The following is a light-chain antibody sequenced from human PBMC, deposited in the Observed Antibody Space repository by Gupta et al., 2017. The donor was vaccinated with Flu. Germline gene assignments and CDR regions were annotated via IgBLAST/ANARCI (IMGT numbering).Light chain of an antibody. CDR1: QSISSW. CDR3: QQENSSPRT. V-gene: IGKV1-5*03. Sequence: DIQMTQSPSTLSASVGDRVTITCRASQSISSWLAWYQQKPGKAPKVLIYKASSLESGVPSRFSGSGSGTXFTLTIXSLQPDDFATYYCQQENSSPRTFGXGTKVEIK. CDR2: KAS. J-gene: IGKJ1*01.